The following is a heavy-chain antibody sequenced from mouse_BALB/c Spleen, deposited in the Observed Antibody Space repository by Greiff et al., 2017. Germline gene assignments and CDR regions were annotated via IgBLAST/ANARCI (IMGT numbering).Heavy chain of an antibody. J-gene: IGHJ3*01. D-gene: IGHD1-1*01. Sequence: EVQLVESGGGLVKPGGSLKLSCAASGFTFSSYAMSWVRQTPEKRLEWVASISSGGSTYYPDSVKGRFTISRDNARNILYLQMSSLRSEDTAMYYCARDGSSQSFAYWGQGTLVTVSA. CDR2: ISSGGST. V-gene: IGHV5-6-5*01. CDR3: ARDGSSQSFAY. CDR1: GFTFSSYA.